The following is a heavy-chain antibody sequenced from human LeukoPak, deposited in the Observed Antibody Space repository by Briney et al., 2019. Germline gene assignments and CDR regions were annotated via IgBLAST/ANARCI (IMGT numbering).Heavy chain of an antibody. J-gene: IGHJ4*02. D-gene: IGHD3-10*01. Sequence: GALRLSCAASGFTFSTYNMNWVRQAPGKGLEWVSYISSSSGTIHYADSVKGRFTISRDDAKNSLYLQMNSLRDEDTAVYYCARDYGSGSYFFYYFDYWGQGTLVTVPS. CDR3: ARDYGSGSYFFYYFDY. CDR1: GFTFSTYN. CDR2: ISSSSGTI. V-gene: IGHV3-48*02.